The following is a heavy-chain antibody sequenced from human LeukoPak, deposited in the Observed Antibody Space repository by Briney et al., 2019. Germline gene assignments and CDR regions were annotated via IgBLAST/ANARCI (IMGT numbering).Heavy chain of an antibody. CDR2: INHSGST. V-gene: IGHV4-34*01. J-gene: IGHJ5*02. CDR1: GGSFSGYY. Sequence: PSETLSLTCAVYGGSFSGYYWSWIRQPPGKGLEWIGEINHSGSTNYNPSLKSRVTISVDTSKNQFSLKLSSVTAADTAVYYCARHRGRWLPTYFDPWGQGTLVTVSS. D-gene: IGHD5-24*01. CDR3: ARHRGRWLPTYFDP.